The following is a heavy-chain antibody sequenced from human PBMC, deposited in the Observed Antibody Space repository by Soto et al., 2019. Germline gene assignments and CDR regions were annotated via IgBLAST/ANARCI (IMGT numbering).Heavy chain of an antibody. V-gene: IGHV3-21*01. Sequence: PGGSLRLSCAASGFSFSRRMNWVRQAPGKGLEWVSSISPTSEYIYHADSVKGRFTISRDNSRNTLFLQMNSLRAEDTAVYYCARDYYKYYDSSGYYRSPAYWGQGTLVTVSS. J-gene: IGHJ4*02. CDR3: ARDYYKYYDSSGYYRSPAY. CDR2: ISPTSEYI. CDR1: GFSFSRR. D-gene: IGHD3-22*01.